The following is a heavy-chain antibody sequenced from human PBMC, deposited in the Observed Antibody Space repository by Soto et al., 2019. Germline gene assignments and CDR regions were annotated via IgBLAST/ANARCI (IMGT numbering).Heavy chain of an antibody. CDR2: IKQDGSDR. CDR1: GFTFSTYW. D-gene: IGHD6-13*01. CDR3: ARAGSSWYIPFDF. V-gene: IGHV3-7*04. Sequence: GSLRLSCAASGFTFSTYWMNWVRQAPGKGPEWVANIKQDGSDRYYVDSVKGRFTISRDNAKNSLYLQMSSLRAEDTAVYYCARAGSSWYIPFDFWGQGTLVTVSS. J-gene: IGHJ4*02.